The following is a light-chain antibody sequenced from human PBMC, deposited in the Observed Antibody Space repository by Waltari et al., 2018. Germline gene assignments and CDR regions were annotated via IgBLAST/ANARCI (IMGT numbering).Light chain of an antibody. CDR1: SLRTSY. V-gene: IGLV3-19*01. CDR3: HSRKGSDNQVV. CDR2: GKE. J-gene: IGLJ3*02. Sequence: SSELTQGPDVSVALGQTVKITCQGASLRTSYARWYQVKPGQAPILVLFGKEKRPSGIPDRISGYSSGTTSSLTITGTQAEDEADYYCHSRKGSDNQVVFGGGTKLTVL.